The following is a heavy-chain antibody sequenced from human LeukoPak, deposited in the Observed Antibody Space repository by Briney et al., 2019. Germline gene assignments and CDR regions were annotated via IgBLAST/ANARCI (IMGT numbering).Heavy chain of an antibody. CDR3: AKAPVTTCRGAYCYPFDY. J-gene: IGHJ4*02. CDR2: ISDSGNT. D-gene: IGHD2-21*01. CDR1: GFPLSTYW. V-gene: IGHV3-23*01. Sequence: GGSLRLSCAASGFPLSTYWMHWVRQAPGQGLVWVSAISDSGNTYHADSVKGRFTISRDSSKNTLFLQMNRLRPEDAAVYYCAKAPVTTCRGAYCYPFDYWGQGTLVTVSS.